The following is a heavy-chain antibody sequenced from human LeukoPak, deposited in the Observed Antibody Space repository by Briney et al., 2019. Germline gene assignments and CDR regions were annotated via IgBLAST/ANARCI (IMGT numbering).Heavy chain of an antibody. D-gene: IGHD2-2*01. CDR2: LKSTADGETT. J-gene: IGHJ3*02. V-gene: IGHV3-15*01. CDR1: GFTFSHAW. CDR3: ARGYCSSTSCYLNDAFDI. Sequence: GGSLRLSCAGYGFTFSHAWMNWVRQAPGKGLEWVGRLKSTADGETTDYAAPVKGRFTISRDDSKSTLYLQMNSLKTEDTAVYYCARGYCSSTSCYLNDAFDIWGQGTMVTVSS.